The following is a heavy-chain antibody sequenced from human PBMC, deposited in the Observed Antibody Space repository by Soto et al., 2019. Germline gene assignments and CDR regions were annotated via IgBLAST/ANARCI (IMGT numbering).Heavy chain of an antibody. CDR2: ISWNSGSI. V-gene: IGHV3-9*01. CDR3: AKDRGGFGELFDY. D-gene: IGHD3-10*01. CDR1: GFTFDDYA. Sequence: EVQLVESGGGLVQPGRSLRLSCAASGFTFDDYAMHWVRQAPGKGLEWVSGISWNSGSIGYADSVKGRFTISRDNAKNSLYLQMNSLRAEDTALYYCAKDRGGFGELFDYWGQGTLVTVSS. J-gene: IGHJ4*02.